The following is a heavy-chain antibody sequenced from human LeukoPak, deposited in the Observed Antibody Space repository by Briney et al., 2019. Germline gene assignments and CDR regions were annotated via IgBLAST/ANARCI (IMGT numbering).Heavy chain of an antibody. CDR1: GYTFTGHY. Sequence: GASVKVSCKASGYTFTGHYMHWVRQAPGQGLEWMGWINPNSGGTNYAQKFQGRVTMTRDTSISTAYMELSRLRSDDTAVYYCARLGGELVPFFDYWGQGTLVTVSS. V-gene: IGHV1-2*02. J-gene: IGHJ4*02. CDR3: ARLGGELVPFFDY. CDR2: INPNSGGT. D-gene: IGHD6-13*01.